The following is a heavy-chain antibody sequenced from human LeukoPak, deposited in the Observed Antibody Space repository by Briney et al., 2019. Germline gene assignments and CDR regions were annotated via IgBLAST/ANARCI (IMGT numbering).Heavy chain of an antibody. J-gene: IGHJ6*02. CDR1: GFTFSTYA. D-gene: IGHD1-26*01. Sequence: GGSLRLSCAASGFTFSTYAMSWVRQAPGKGLEWVSGTSGSGGSACYAYSVKGRFTISRDNSKNTLSLQMNSLRAEDTALYYCARVRGSRWGSYLYDMDVWGQGTTVTVSS. CDR3: ARVRGSRWGSYLYDMDV. CDR2: TSGSGGSA. V-gene: IGHV3-23*01.